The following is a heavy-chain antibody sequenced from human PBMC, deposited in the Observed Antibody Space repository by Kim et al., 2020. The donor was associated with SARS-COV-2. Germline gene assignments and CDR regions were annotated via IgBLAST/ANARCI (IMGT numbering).Heavy chain of an antibody. CDR2: ISNSGSTK. J-gene: IGHJ4*02. D-gene: IGHD5-18*01. CDR1: QFTFRDFY. CDR3: VRVDNYGDFDH. V-gene: IGHV3-11*01. Sequence: GGSMRLSCAASQFTFRDFYMSWIRQAPGEGLQWIAHISNSGSTKHYADAVKGRFTISRDNGKNSVYLQMNSLTAADTAVYFCVRVDNYGDFDHWGQGHLVTVSS.